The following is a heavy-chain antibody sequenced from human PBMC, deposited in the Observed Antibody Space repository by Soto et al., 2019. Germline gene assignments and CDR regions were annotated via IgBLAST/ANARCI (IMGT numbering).Heavy chain of an antibody. J-gene: IGHJ1*01. CDR2: INPNSGGT. CDR1: GYTFTGYY. Sequence: QVQLVQSGAEVKKPGASVKVSCKASGYTFTGYYMHWVRQSPGQGLEWMGWINPNSGGTNYAQKFQGRFTMTRDTSISTAYMELSRQRSDDTAVYYCARDVSDTMGRRTGFQHWGQGTLVTGSS. CDR3: ARDVSDTMGRRTGFQH. V-gene: IGHV1-2*02. D-gene: IGHD3-10*01.